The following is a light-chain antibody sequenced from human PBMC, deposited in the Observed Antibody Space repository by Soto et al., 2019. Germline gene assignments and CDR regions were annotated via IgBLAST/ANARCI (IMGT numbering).Light chain of an antibody. CDR2: DAL. CDR1: QGINTY. V-gene: IGKV3-11*01. Sequence: EIVLTQSPATLSLSPGERVTLSCRASQGINTYLTWYQQKPGQAPRLLIYDALNRATGIPARFSGSGSGTDFTLTISGLEPEDFAVYYCQQRSNWPPITFGQGTRLEIK. J-gene: IGKJ5*01. CDR3: QQRSNWPPIT.